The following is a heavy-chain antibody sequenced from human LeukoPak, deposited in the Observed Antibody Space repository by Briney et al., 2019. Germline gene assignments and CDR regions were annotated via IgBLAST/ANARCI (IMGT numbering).Heavy chain of an antibody. CDR1: GYTFTSYD. Sequence: ASVKVSCKASGYTFTSYDINWVRQATGQGLEWMGWMNPNSGNTGYAQKFQGRVTITRNTSISTAYMELSSLRSEDTAVYYCARGRGSGSYFSYYYYYYMDVWGKGTTVTVSS. D-gene: IGHD3-10*01. CDR3: ARGRGSGSYFSYYYYYYMDV. V-gene: IGHV1-8*03. CDR2: MNPNSGNT. J-gene: IGHJ6*03.